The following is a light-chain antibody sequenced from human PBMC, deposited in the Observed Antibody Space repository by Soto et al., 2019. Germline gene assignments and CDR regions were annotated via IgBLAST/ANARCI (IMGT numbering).Light chain of an antibody. CDR1: QSVRSSY. J-gene: IGKJ3*01. CDR2: GAS. V-gene: IGKV3-20*01. Sequence: ESVLTQSPGTLSLSPGERATLSCRASQSVRSSYLAWYQQKPGQAPRLLIYGASIRATGIPDRFGGSGSGTDFTLTINRLEPEDFAVYYCQQYGHSPLFGPGTKVDIK. CDR3: QQYGHSPL.